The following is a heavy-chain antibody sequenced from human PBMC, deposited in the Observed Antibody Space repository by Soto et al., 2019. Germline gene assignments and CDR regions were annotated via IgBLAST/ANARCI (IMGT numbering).Heavy chain of an antibody. D-gene: IGHD3-16*01. CDR1: GYTFTSYG. J-gene: IGHJ5*02. CDR2: ISAYNGNT. V-gene: IGHV1-18*01. CDR3: GRFWGGRGGSGSYPLDP. Sequence: GASVKVSCKASGYTFTSYGISWVRQAPGQGLEWMGWISAYNGNTNYAQKLQGRVTMTTDTSTSTAYMELRSLRSDDTAVYYCGRFWGGRGGSGSYPLDPWGQGTLVTVSS.